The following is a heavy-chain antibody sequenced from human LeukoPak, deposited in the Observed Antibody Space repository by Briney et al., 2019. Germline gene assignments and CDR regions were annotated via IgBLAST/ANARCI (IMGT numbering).Heavy chain of an antibody. J-gene: IGHJ4*02. Sequence: GGSLRLSCAASGLTFMKYSMTWVRQAPGKGLEWVAAITASGASTDYADSVKGRFTISRDNSKNTLYLQMNRLRAEDTAIYYCAKRSAESSGYFDYWGQGTLVTVSS. CDR3: AKRSAESSGYFDY. CDR2: ITASGAST. CDR1: GLTFMKYS. V-gene: IGHV3-23*01. D-gene: IGHD6-19*01.